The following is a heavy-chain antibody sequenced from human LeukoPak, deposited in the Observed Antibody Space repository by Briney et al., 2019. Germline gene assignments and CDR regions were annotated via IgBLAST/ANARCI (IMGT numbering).Heavy chain of an antibody. D-gene: IGHD2-15*01. V-gene: IGHV3-48*01. CDR2: ISASGSAI. Sequence: GGSLRLSCTASGFPLSIYTMNWFRQAPGKGLEWISYISASGSAIYYVDSVNGRVTVSRDNARNSLFLQMDSPRAEDTAVYYCVRVKGSYFDYWGPGTLVTVSS. J-gene: IGHJ4*02. CDR1: GFPLSIYT. CDR3: VRVKGSYFDY.